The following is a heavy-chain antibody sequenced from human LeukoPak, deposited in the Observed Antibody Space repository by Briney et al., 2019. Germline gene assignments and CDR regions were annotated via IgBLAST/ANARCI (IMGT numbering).Heavy chain of an antibody. CDR3: ARRAGAYSHPYDY. Sequence: GGSLRLSCVASGFTFSNYWIHWVRQGPGKGLEWVSRINNDGSETIYADAVKGRFTFSRDNSKNTLYLQMNSLRAEDTAVYYCARRAGAYSHPYDYWGQGTLVTVSS. CDR1: GFTFSNYW. J-gene: IGHJ4*02. D-gene: IGHD4/OR15-4a*01. V-gene: IGHV3-74*01. CDR2: INNDGSET.